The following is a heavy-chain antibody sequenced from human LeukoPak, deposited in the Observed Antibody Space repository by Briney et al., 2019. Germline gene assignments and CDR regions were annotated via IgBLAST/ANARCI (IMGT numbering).Heavy chain of an antibody. CDR1: GYTFTSYY. CDR3: ARLTYGSGSYLSGYYMDV. V-gene: IGHV1-46*01. J-gene: IGHJ6*03. Sequence: AASVKVSCKASGYTFTSYYMHWVRQAPGQGLEWMGIINPSGGSTSYAQKFQGRATMTRDMSTSTVYMELSSLKASDTAMYYCARLTYGSGSYLSGYYMDVWGKGTTVTISS. CDR2: INPSGGST. D-gene: IGHD3-10*01.